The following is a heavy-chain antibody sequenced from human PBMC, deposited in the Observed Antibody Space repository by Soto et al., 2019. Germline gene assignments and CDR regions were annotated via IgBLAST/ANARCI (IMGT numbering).Heavy chain of an antibody. CDR3: AHRLSPWALFAY. D-gene: IGHD7-27*01. V-gene: IGHV2-5*02. CDR2: IYWDDDK. CDR1: GFSLSTSGVG. J-gene: IGHJ4*02. Sequence: VSGPTLVNPTQTLTLTCTFSGFSLSTSGVGVGWIRQPPGKALEWLALIYWDDDKRYSPSLKSRLTITKNTSKNQVVLTITNKKPVDTAKYYCAHRLSPWALFAYWGQETLVT.